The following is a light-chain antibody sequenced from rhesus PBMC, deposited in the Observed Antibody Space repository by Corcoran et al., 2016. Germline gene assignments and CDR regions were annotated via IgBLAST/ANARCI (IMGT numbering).Light chain of an antibody. CDR1: QGLGSN. Sequence: DIQMTQSPSSLSASVGDRVTITCRASQGLGSNLAWYQQKPGETPRLLIFEASIWQPGTPSRFRGSGSGTDLSLPITGLKSAAFATYYFQHYNTIPPTFGQGTKVEIQ. V-gene: IGKV1-25*01. CDR2: EAS. J-gene: IGKJ1*01. CDR3: QHYNTIPPT.